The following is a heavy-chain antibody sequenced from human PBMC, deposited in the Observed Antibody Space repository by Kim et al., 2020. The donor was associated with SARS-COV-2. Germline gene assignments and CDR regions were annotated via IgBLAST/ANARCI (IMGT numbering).Heavy chain of an antibody. D-gene: IGHD3-10*01. CDR3: GAFRAGVGYNWFDP. CDR1: GGSISSGGYY. CDR2: IYYSGST. V-gene: IGHV4-31*03. J-gene: IGHJ5*02. Sequence: SETLSLTCTVSGGSISSGGYYWSWIRQHPGKGLEWIGYIYYSGSTYYNPSLKSRVTISVDTSKNQFSLKLSSVTAADTAVYYCGAFRAGVGYNWFDPWGQGTLVTVSS.